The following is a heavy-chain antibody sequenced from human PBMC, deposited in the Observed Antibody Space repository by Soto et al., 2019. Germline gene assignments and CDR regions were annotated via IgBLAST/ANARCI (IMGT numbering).Heavy chain of an antibody. V-gene: IGHV6-1*01. D-gene: IGHD6-19*01. CDR2: TYYRSNWYN. CDR1: GDSVSSNSAA. Sequence: SQTLSLTCAISGDSVSSNSAAWNWIRQSPSRGLEWLGRTYYRSNWYNDYAVSVKSRITINPDTSKNQFSLQLNSVTPEDTAVYYCATKRGAVAGYYYYYGMDVWGQGTTVTVSS. CDR3: ATKRGAVAGYYYYYGMDV. J-gene: IGHJ6*02.